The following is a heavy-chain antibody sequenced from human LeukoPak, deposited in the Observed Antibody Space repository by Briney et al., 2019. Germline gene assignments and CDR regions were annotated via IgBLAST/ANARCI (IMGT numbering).Heavy chain of an antibody. J-gene: IGHJ4*02. CDR2: IKQDGSEK. CDR3: ARGSLSSGSYLNY. CDR1: GFTFSTYW. V-gene: IGHV3-7*01. D-gene: IGHD1-26*01. Sequence: GGSLRLSCAVSGFTFSTYWMSWVRQAPGQGLEWVANIKQDGSEKYYVDSVKGRFTISRDNAKNSLYLQMNSLRVEDTAVYYCARGSLSSGSYLNYWGQGTLVTVSS.